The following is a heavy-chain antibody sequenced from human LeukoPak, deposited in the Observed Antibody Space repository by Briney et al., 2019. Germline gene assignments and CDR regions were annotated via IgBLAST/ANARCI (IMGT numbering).Heavy chain of an antibody. Sequence: PGRSLRLSCAASGFTFSGYGMHCVRQAPGKGLEWVAVIWDDGSKKYYADSVKGRFTISRDNSKNTLSLQMNSLRAEDTAVYYCAKDVRGGDPDIEPTDHWGQGTLVIVSS. J-gene: IGHJ4*02. CDR1: GFTFSGYG. D-gene: IGHD3-10*02. CDR2: IWDDGSKK. CDR3: AKDVRGGDPDIEPTDH. V-gene: IGHV3-33*06.